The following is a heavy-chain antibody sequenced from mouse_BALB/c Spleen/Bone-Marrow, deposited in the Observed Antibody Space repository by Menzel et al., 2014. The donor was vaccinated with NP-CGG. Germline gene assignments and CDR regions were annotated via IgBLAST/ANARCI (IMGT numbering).Heavy chain of an antibody. D-gene: IGHD2-1*01. V-gene: IGHV1-5*01. Sequence: EVHLQQSGTVLARPGASVKMSCKASGYSFTSYWMHWVKQRPGQGLEWIGAIYPGNSDTSYNQKFKGKAKLTAVTSATTAYMELSSLTNEDSAVYFCTRKVYYGNPLDYWGQGTTLTVSS. J-gene: IGHJ2*01. CDR1: GYSFTSYW. CDR3: TRKVYYGNPLDY. CDR2: IYPGNSDT.